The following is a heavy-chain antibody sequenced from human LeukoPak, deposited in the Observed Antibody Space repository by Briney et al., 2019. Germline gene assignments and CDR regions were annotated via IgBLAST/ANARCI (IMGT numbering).Heavy chain of an antibody. CDR2: LYNSGST. Sequence: PSETLSLTCNVSGDSISTSYYYWGWIRHPPGKGGEWIGSLYNSGSTHYNPSLKTRVTISVDNSKTQFSMTVSSVTTADTAVSYCARHLVGGAGDFDCWGQGILVTVSS. CDR3: ARHLVGGAGDFDC. D-gene: IGHD6-19*01. J-gene: IGHJ4*02. CDR1: GDSISTSYYY. V-gene: IGHV4-39*01.